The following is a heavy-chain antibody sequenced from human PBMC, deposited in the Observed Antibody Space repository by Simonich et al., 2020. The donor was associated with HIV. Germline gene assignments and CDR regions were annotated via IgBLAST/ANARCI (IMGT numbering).Heavy chain of an antibody. D-gene: IGHD1-20*01. CDR2: INHSGST. CDR3: ATTSRVSNNWYRGY. CDR1: GGSFSGYY. J-gene: IGHJ4*02. Sequence: QVQLQQWGAGLLKPSETLSLTCAVYGGSFSGYYWSWIRQPPGKGLGWIGEINHSGSTNYNLSLKSRVTISVDTSKNQFSLRLSAVTAADTAVYYCATTSRVSNNWYRGYWGQGTLVTVSS. V-gene: IGHV4-34*01.